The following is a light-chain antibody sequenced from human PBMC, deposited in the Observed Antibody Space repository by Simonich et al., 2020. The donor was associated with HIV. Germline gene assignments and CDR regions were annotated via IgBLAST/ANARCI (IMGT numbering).Light chain of an antibody. J-gene: IGKJ4*01. Sequence: DIQMTQSPSSLSASVGDRVTITCQASQDISNYLNWYQQKPGKAPNLLIYGASNLETGVPSRFSGCGSGTDFTFTISSLQPEDIATYYCQQYNNLPLTFGGGTKVEIK. CDR2: GAS. CDR3: QQYNNLPLT. CDR1: QDISNY. V-gene: IGKV1-33*01.